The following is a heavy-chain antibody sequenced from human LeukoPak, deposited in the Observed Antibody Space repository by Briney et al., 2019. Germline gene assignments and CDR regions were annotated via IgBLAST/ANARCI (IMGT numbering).Heavy chain of an antibody. J-gene: IGHJ4*02. CDR3: VKDLPMGATRSY. D-gene: IGHD1-26*01. CDR2: IDSSGTAI. V-gene: IGHV3-11*01. Sequence: PGGSLRLSCAASGFSFSDYYMSWIRQAPGKGLEWVSYIDSSGTAIYYADSVKGRFTTSRDNAKNSLSLQMNSMRAEDTAVYYCVKDLPMGATRSYWGQGTLVTVSA. CDR1: GFSFSDYY.